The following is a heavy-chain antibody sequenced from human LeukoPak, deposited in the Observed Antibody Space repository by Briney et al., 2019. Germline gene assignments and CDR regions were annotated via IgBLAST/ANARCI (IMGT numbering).Heavy chain of an antibody. Sequence: GSLRLSCAASGYTFSDYSVNWVRQPPGKGLEWIGNIFYSVSTYYNPSLKSRVTISVDTSKNQFSLKLSSVTAADTAVYYCARLPYYYDISGYAFDIWGQGTMVTVSS. J-gene: IGHJ3*02. D-gene: IGHD3-22*01. V-gene: IGHV4-59*04. CDR3: ARLPYYYDISGYAFDI. CDR1: GYTFSDYS. CDR2: IFYSVST.